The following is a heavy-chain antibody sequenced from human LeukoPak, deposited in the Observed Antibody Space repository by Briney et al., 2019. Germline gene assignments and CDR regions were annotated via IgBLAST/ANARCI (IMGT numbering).Heavy chain of an antibody. Sequence: PSQTLSLTCTVSGSIISGDYYWSWIRQHPGKGLEWIGYIYYSGSTYYNPSLKSRVTISVDTSKNEFSLSLSSVTAADTAVYYCARDARWSRKGSAVDYWGQGTLVTVSS. CDR1: GSIISGDYY. D-gene: IGHD4-23*01. V-gene: IGHV4-31*03. CDR3: ARDARWSRKGSAVDY. CDR2: IYYSGST. J-gene: IGHJ4*02.